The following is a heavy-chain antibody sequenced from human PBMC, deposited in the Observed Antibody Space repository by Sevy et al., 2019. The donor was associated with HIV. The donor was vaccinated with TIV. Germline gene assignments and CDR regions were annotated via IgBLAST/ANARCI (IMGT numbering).Heavy chain of an antibody. V-gene: IGHV1-24*01. CDR3: ASTRDYYDSSGYYFDY. CDR2: FDPEDGKT. CDR1: GCTLTELS. Sequence: ASVKVSCKVSGCTLTELSIHWVRQAPGKGLEWLVTFDPEDGKTIYALNFQGRVTMTEDTSTDTTYMELSSLRSEDTAVYYCASTRDYYDSSGYYFDYWGHGTLVTVSS. J-gene: IGHJ4*01. D-gene: IGHD3-22*01.